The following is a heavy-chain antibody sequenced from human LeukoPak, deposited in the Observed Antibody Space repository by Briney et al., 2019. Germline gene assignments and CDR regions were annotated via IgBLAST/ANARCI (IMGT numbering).Heavy chain of an antibody. CDR3: AKGDTAMVLDAFDI. CDR2: IWSDGGNK. Sequence: GGSLRLSCAASGFTFSSYAMHWVRQAPGKGLEWVAVIWSDGGNKYYADSVKGRFTISRDNSKNTLYLQMNSLRAEDTAVYYCAKGDTAMVLDAFDIWGQGTMVTVSS. V-gene: IGHV3-33*06. CDR1: GFTFSSYA. D-gene: IGHD5-18*01. J-gene: IGHJ3*02.